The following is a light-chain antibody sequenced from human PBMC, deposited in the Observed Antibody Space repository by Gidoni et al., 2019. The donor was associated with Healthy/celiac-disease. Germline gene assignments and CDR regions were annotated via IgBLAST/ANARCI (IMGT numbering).Light chain of an antibody. V-gene: IGKV3-11*01. J-gene: IGKJ4*01. CDR1: QSVSSY. CDR2: DAS. Sequence: EIVLTQSQATLSLSPGERATLSCRASQSVSSYLAWYQQKPGQAPRLRIYDASNRATGIPARFSGSGSGTDFTLTISSLEPEDFAVYYCQQRSNWPPGLTFGGGTKVEIK. CDR3: QQRSNWPPGLT.